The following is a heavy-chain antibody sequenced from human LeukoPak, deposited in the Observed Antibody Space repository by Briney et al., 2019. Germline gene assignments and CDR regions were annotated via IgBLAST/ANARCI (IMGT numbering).Heavy chain of an antibody. CDR2: IYSGAGT. CDR1: EFTVSSNY. J-gene: IGHJ4*02. Sequence: GSLRLSCAVFEFTVSSNYMSWVRQAPGKGREWVSVIYSGAGTHYADSVQGLLTISRDNSKNTLYLQMNSLRVEDTAVYYCARGSSGYSFDYWGQGTLVTVCS. D-gene: IGHD3-22*01. CDR3: ARGSSGYSFDY. V-gene: IGHV3-53*01.